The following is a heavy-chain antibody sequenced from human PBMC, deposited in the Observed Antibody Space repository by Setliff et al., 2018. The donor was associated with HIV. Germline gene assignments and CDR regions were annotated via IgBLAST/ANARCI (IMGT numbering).Heavy chain of an antibody. CDR2: INPNIGGT. Sequence: ASVKVSCKASGYTFTSYGISWVRQAPGQGLEWMGWINPNIGGTNYAQKFQGRVTMTTDTSISTAHMELSRLTSDDTAVYYCARIVYYYDTSGYYRQYYFDYWGQGTLVTVSS. CDR1: GYTFTSYG. CDR3: ARIVYYYDTSGYYRQYYFDY. D-gene: IGHD3-22*01. V-gene: IGHV1-2*02. J-gene: IGHJ4*02.